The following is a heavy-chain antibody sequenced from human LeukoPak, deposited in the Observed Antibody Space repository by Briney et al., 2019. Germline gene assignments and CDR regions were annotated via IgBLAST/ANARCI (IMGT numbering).Heavy chain of an antibody. CDR1: VYTFTSYD. V-gene: IGHV1-8*01. J-gene: IGHJ4*02. CDR2: MNPNSGNT. CDR3: ARAYSSGLIDY. Sequence: ASVKVSCKASVYTFTSYDINWVRQATGQGLEWMGWMNPNSGNTGYAQRFQGRVTMTRNTSISTAYMELSSLRSEDTAVYYCARAYSSGLIDYWGQGTLVTVSS. D-gene: IGHD6-19*01.